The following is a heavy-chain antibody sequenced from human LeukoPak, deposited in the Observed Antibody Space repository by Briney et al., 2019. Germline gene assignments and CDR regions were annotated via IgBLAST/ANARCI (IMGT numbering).Heavy chain of an antibody. Sequence: PGGSLRLSCAASGFTFSSYDMTWVRQVPGKGLQWVSSISSTSSYIYYADSVKGRFTISRDNAKNSLYLQMHSLRAEDAAVYYCARDPAHNYGDYGYFDCWGQGTLVTVSS. J-gene: IGHJ4*02. CDR1: GFTFSSYD. CDR2: ISSTSSYI. CDR3: ARDPAHNYGDYGYFDC. V-gene: IGHV3-21*01. D-gene: IGHD4-17*01.